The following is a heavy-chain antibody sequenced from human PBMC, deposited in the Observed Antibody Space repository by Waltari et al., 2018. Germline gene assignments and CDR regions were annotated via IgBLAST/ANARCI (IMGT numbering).Heavy chain of an antibody. D-gene: IGHD3-22*01. J-gene: IGHJ3*02. CDR2: MNPNSGNT. CDR1: GYTFTSYD. V-gene: IGHV1-8*01. CDR3: ARVPYYYDSSGYYYVFGWAHPQLKNAFDI. Sequence: QVQLVQSGAEVKKPGASVKVSCKASGYTFTSYDINWVRQATGQGLEWMGWMNPNSGNTGYAQKFQGRVTMTRNTSISTAYMELSSLRSEDTAVYYCARVPYYYDSSGYYYVFGWAHPQLKNAFDIWGQGTMVTVSS.